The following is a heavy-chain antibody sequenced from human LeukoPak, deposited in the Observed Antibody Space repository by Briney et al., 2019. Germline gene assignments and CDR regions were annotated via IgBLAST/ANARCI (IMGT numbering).Heavy chain of an antibody. CDR3: ARGQNCSSTSCYSYYYYMDV. J-gene: IGHJ6*03. D-gene: IGHD2-2*01. V-gene: IGHV4-39*01. Sequence: SQTLSLTCTVSGGSISSGRYYWSWIRQPAGKGLEWIGSIYYSGNTYYNASLKSQVSISIDTSKNQFSLRLTSVTAADTAVYYCARGQNCSSTSCYSYYYYMDVWGKGTTVTISS. CDR2: IYYSGNT. CDR1: GGSISSGRYY.